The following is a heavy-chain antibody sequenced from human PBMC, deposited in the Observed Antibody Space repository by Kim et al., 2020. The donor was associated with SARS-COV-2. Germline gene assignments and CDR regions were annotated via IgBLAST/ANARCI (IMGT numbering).Heavy chain of an antibody. CDR1: GGSISSYY. D-gene: IGHD3-22*01. Sequence: SETLSLTCTVSGGSISSYYWSWIRQPPGKGLEWIGYIYYSGSTNYNPSLKSRVTISVDTSKNQFSLKLSSVTAADTAVYYCARHRGRYYYDSSGYYYYYYGMDVWGQGTTVTVSS. CDR2: IYYSGST. J-gene: IGHJ6*02. V-gene: IGHV4-59*08. CDR3: ARHRGRYYYDSSGYYYYYYGMDV.